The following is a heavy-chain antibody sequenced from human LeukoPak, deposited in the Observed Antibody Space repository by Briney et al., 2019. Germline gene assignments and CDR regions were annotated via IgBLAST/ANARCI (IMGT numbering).Heavy chain of an antibody. D-gene: IGHD2-2*01. CDR1: GYTFTSYG. V-gene: IGHV1-18*01. Sequence: ASVKVSCKASGYTFTSYGISWVRQAPGQGLEWMGWISAYNGNTNYAQKLQGRVTITTDTSTSTAYMELRSLRSDDTAVYYCARVSQRLKLEYPYNWFDPWGQGTLVTVSS. CDR3: ARVSQRLKLEYPYNWFDP. J-gene: IGHJ5*02. CDR2: ISAYNGNT.